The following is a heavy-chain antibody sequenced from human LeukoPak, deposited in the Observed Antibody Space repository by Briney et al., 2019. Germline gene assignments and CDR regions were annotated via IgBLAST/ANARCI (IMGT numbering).Heavy chain of an antibody. CDR1: GFTFSSYW. CDR2: IKQDGSEK. CDR3: ARELKQLVRWSLSDWFDP. J-gene: IGHJ5*02. D-gene: IGHD6-13*01. V-gene: IGHV3-7*01. Sequence: PGGSLRLSCAASGFTFSSYWMSWVRQAPGKGLEWVANIKQDGSEKYYVDSVKGRFTISRDNAKNSLYLQMNSLRAEDTAVYYCARELKQLVRWSLSDWFDPWGQGTLVTVSS.